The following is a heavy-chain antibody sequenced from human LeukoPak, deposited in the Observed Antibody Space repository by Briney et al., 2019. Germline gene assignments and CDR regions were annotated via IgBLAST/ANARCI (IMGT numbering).Heavy chain of an antibody. J-gene: IGHJ4*02. V-gene: IGHV1-69*06. D-gene: IGHD5-24*01. CDR2: IIPIFGTA. CDR3: ATGQEMATITNYFDY. CDR1: GGTFTSYA. Sequence: ASVKVSCKASGGTFTSYAISWVRHAPGQGLEWMGGIIPIFGTANYAQKFQGRVTMTEDTSTDTDSMELSSLRSEDTAVYYWATGQEMATITNYFDYWGQGTLVTVSS.